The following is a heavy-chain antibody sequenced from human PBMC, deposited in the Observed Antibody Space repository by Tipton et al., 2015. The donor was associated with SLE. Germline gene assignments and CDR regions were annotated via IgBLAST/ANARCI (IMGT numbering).Heavy chain of an antibody. V-gene: IGHV4-59*01. Sequence: LRLSCTVSGGSISSYYWSWIRQPPGKGLEWIGYIYYSGSTNYNPSLKSRVTISVDTSKNQFSLKLSSVTAADTAVYYCARRLTRYSGYDYFDYWGQATLVTVSS. CDR1: GGSISSYY. J-gene: IGHJ4*02. CDR2: IYYSGST. CDR3: ARRLTRYSGYDYFDY. D-gene: IGHD5-12*01.